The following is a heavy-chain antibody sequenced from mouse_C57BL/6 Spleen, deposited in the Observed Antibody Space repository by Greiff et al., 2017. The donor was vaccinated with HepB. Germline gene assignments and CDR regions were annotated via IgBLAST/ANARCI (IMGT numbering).Heavy chain of an antibody. CDR1: GYAFSSSW. CDR2: IYPGDGDT. Sequence: VQLQQSGPELVKPGASVKISCKASGYAFSSSWMNWVKQRPGKGLEWIGRIYPGDGDTNYNGKFKGKATLTADKSSSTAYMQLSSLTSEDSAVYFCARDRGTTYYYAMDYWGQGTSVTVSS. CDR3: ARDRGTTYYYAMDY. V-gene: IGHV1-82*01. J-gene: IGHJ4*01. D-gene: IGHD1-1*01.